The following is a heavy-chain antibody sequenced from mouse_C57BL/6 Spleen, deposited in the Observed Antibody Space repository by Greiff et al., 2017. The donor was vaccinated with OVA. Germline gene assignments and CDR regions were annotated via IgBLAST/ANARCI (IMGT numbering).Heavy chain of an antibody. V-gene: IGHV5-4*01. Sequence: DVHLVESGGGLVKPGGSLKLSCAASGFTFSSYAMSWVRQTPEKRLEWVATISDGGSYTYYPDNVKGRFTISRDNAKNNLYLQMSHLKSEDTAMYYCARVYYDYDDVYAMDYWGQGTSVTVSS. J-gene: IGHJ4*01. CDR1: GFTFSSYA. CDR2: ISDGGSYT. D-gene: IGHD2-4*01. CDR3: ARVYYDYDDVYAMDY.